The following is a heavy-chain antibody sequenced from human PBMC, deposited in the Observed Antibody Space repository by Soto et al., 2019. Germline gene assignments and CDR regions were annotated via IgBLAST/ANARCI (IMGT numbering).Heavy chain of an antibody. Sequence: EVQLVESGGGLVQPGESLRLSCAASGFTFSEHHMDWVRQAPGKGLEWVGRIRNKGSGYSTEYAASVNGRFTISRDDSKNSLYIQMNSLSTEDTAVYYCARMTQTGSDFHVWGQGTTVTVSS. J-gene: IGHJ6*02. CDR3: ARMTQTGSDFHV. CDR2: IRNKGSGYST. D-gene: IGHD3-3*01. CDR1: GFTFSEHH. V-gene: IGHV3-72*01.